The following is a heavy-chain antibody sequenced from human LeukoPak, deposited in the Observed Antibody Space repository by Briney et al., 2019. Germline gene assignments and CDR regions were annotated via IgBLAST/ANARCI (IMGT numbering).Heavy chain of an antibody. V-gene: IGHV1-2*02. CDR1: GYTFTGYY. J-gene: IGHJ4*02. CDR3: AREGAYGDYAFDY. D-gene: IGHD4-17*01. CDR2: INPNSGGT. Sequence: ASVKVSCKASGYTFTGYYMHGVRQAPGQGLEGMGWINPNSGGTKYAQKFQYRVTMTRDTSISTAYMELSRLRSDDTAVYFCAREGAYGDYAFDYWGQGTLVTASS.